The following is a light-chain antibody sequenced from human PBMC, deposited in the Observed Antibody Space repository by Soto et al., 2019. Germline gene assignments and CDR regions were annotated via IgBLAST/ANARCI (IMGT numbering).Light chain of an antibody. J-gene: IGKJ4*01. CDR3: QHDDHLPPLY. V-gene: IGKV1-33*01. Sequence: DIQMTQSPSSLSASVGDRVTITCQASQDIKNYLNWYQQKPGKAPNLLIYDASNLKTGVPSRLSGSGPRKHFTFTISSLHPEDIATYDCQHDDHLPPLYFGGGTKVEIK. CDR2: DAS. CDR1: QDIKNY.